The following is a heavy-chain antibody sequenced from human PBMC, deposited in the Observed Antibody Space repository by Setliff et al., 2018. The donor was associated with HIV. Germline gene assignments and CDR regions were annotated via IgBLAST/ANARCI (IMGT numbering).Heavy chain of an antibody. D-gene: IGHD3-22*01. CDR1: GFTFSNYW. CDR3: AKSTPMIVDHRRVLQH. J-gene: IGHJ1*01. CDR2: IKTDSSST. Sequence: GGSLRLSCAVSGFTFSNYWMHWVRQVPGKGLEWVSRIKTDSSSTDYADSVKGRFTISRDNGRNTLYLQMNSLRDEDSAVYYCAKSTPMIVDHRRVLQHWGQGTLVTVSS. V-gene: IGHV3-74*01.